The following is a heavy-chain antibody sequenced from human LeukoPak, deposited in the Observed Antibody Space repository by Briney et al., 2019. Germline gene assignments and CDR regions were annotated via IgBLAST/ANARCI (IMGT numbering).Heavy chain of an antibody. J-gene: IGHJ4*02. CDR1: GFTFTTYW. CDR2: INQDGSEK. CDR3: AKVAKYYYGSETYYFFEH. V-gene: IGHV3-7*01. D-gene: IGHD3-10*01. Sequence: GESLRLSCAASGFTFTTYWMSWVRQAPGKGLEWVANINQDGSEKYFVDSVKGRFTISRDNAKNSLYLQMNSLRVEDTAVYYCAKVAKYYYGSETYYFFEHWGQGTPVTASS.